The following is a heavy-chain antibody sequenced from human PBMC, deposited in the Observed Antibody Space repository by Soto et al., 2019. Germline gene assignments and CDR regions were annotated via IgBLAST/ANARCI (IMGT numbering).Heavy chain of an antibody. Sequence: SETLSLTCAVYGGSFSGYYWSWIRQPPGKGLEWIGEINHSGSTNYNPSLKSRVTISVDTSKNQFSLKLSSVTAADTAVYYCARGRRAAAAGPIYYFDYWGQGTLVTVSS. D-gene: IGHD6-13*01. CDR3: ARGRRAAAAGPIYYFDY. CDR1: GGSFSGYY. J-gene: IGHJ4*02. CDR2: INHSGST. V-gene: IGHV4-34*01.